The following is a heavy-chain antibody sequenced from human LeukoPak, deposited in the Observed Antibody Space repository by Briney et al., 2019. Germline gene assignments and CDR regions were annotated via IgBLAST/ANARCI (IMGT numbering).Heavy chain of an antibody. CDR3: AKGPIAAATYYYYYYMDV. CDR1: GFTSSIYA. V-gene: IGHV3-23*01. Sequence: GGSLRLSCAASGFTSSIYAMTWVRQAPGKGLEWVSAISGSGSSTYYADSVKGRFTISRDNSKNTLFLQVNSLRAEDTAVYYCAKGPIAAATYYYYYYMDVWGKGTTVTVSS. D-gene: IGHD6-13*01. J-gene: IGHJ6*03. CDR2: ISGSGSST.